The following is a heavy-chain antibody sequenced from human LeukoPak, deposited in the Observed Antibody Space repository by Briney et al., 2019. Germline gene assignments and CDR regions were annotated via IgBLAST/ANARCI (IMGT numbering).Heavy chain of an antibody. D-gene: IGHD6-13*01. CDR1: GFTFSDYY. CDR3: ATSYSSSDDAFDI. V-gene: IGHV3-11*01. Sequence: GGSLRLSCAASGFTFSDYYMSWIRQAPGKGLEWVSYISSSGSTIYYADSVKGRFTISRDNAKNSLYLQMNSLRAEGTAVYYCATSYSSSDDAFDIWGQGTMVTVSS. CDR2: ISSSGSTI. J-gene: IGHJ3*02.